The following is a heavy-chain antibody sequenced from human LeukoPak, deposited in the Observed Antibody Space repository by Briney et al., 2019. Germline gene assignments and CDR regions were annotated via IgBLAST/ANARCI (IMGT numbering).Heavy chain of an antibody. Sequence: SETLSLTCTVSGGSISSYYWSWIRQSPGKGLEWIGYISYSGSTNYNPSLKSRVTISVDPSKNQFSLKLSFVTAADTAVYYCAGVSYSSGWYEFDYWGQGTLVTVSS. V-gene: IGHV4-59*01. D-gene: IGHD6-19*01. CDR1: GGSISSYY. J-gene: IGHJ4*02. CDR3: AGVSYSSGWYEFDY. CDR2: ISYSGST.